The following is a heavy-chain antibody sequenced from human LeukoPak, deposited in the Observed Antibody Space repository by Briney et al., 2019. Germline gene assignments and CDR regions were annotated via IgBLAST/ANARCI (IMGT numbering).Heavy chain of an antibody. D-gene: IGHD3-10*01. CDR3: ARDRLWFGELTAWYYFDY. V-gene: IGHV3-20*04. Sequence: GGSLRLSCAVSGFTFDDYGMSWVRQAPGKGLECVSGIDWNGGSTGYADSVKGRFTIARDNAKNSLYLQMNSLRAEDTALYYCARDRLWFGELTAWYYFDYWGQGTLVTVSS. J-gene: IGHJ4*02. CDR2: IDWNGGST. CDR1: GFTFDDYG.